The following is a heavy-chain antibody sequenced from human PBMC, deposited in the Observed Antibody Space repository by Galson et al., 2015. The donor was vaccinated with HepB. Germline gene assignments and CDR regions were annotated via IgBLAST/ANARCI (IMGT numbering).Heavy chain of an antibody. CDR1: GGSISSYY. J-gene: IGHJ4*02. Sequence: LSLTCTVSGGSISSYYWSWIRQPPGKGLEWIGYIYYSGSTNYNPSLKSRVTISVDTSKNQFSLKLSSVTAADTAVYYCARGGGLAAADYWGQGTLVTVSS. V-gene: IGHV4-59*01. CDR2: IYYSGST. D-gene: IGHD6-13*01. CDR3: ARGGGLAAADY.